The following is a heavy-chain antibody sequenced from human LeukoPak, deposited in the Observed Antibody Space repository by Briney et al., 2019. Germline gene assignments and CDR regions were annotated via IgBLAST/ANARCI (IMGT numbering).Heavy chain of an antibody. V-gene: IGHV1-18*01. Sequence: GASVKVSCKASGYTFTSYGISWVRQAPGQGLEWMGWISAYNGNTNYAQKLQGRVTMTTDTSTSTAYMELRSLRSDDTAVYYCARMGKYQQLSALWYWGQGTLVTVSS. J-gene: IGHJ4*02. CDR3: ARMGKYQQLSALWY. D-gene: IGHD2-2*01. CDR1: GYTFTSYG. CDR2: ISAYNGNT.